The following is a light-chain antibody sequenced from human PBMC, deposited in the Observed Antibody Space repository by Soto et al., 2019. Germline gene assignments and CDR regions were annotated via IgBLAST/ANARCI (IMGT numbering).Light chain of an antibody. V-gene: IGKV1-27*01. CDR2: AAS. J-gene: IGKJ3*01. CDR3: QKYDSALFT. Sequence: DLQMTQSPSSLSASVGDRVTITCRASQDISNYLAWYQQKPGKVPKLLIYAASTLQSGVPSRFSGSGSGTDFTLIISSLQPEDVATYYCQKYDSALFTFGPGTKVDVK. CDR1: QDISNY.